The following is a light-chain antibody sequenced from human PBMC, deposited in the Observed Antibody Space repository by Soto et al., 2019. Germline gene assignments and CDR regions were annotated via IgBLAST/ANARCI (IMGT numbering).Light chain of an antibody. CDR3: HQSSNWPPDT. J-gene: IGKJ5*01. Sequence: EIVLTQSPATLSLSPGETAPLSCRASQSVSSYLAWYQQKPGQAPRLIIYGAYTRATGVPATFSGSGSGTDFTPTISSLEPEDFAVYYCHQSSNWPPDTCGQGTRLEIK. CDR2: GAY. V-gene: IGKV3-11*01. CDR1: QSVSSY.